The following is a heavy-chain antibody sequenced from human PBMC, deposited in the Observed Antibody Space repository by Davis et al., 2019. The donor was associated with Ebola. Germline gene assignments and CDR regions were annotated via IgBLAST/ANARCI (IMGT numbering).Heavy chain of an antibody. D-gene: IGHD6-13*01. J-gene: IGHJ4*02. CDR1: GFTFSSYA. CDR2: ISGSGGTT. CDR3: ARSSWSYYFDY. V-gene: IGHV3-23*01. Sequence: GESLKISCAASGFTFSSYAMTWVRQAPGKGLEWVSAISGSGGTTYYADPAKGRFTISRDNSKNTLYLQMNSLRAEDTAVYYCARSSWSYYFDYWGQGTLVTVSS.